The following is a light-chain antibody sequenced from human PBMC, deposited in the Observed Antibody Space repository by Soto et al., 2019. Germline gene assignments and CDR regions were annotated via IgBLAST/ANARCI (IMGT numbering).Light chain of an antibody. V-gene: IGKV3-15*01. CDR1: QSVDNN. CDR2: GSF. Sequence: EIVMTQSPVTLSASPGERATLSCRASQSVDNNVAWYQQKPGQAPSLLIVGSFARATGIPARFSGSGSGSEFTLTISSLQSEDFAVYYCQQYNDRPPITFGQGTRLEIK. CDR3: QQYNDRPPIT. J-gene: IGKJ5*01.